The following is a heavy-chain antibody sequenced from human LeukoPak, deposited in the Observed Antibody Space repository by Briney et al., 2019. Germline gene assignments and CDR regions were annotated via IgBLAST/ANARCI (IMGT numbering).Heavy chain of an antibody. CDR2: ST. V-gene: IGHV1-46*01. D-gene: IGHD3-10*01. Sequence: STNYAQKFQGRVTMTRDTSTSTVYMELSGLRSEDTVVYYCARSWFGEPSPFDYWGQGTLVTVSS. CDR3: ARSWFGEPSPFDY. J-gene: IGHJ4*02.